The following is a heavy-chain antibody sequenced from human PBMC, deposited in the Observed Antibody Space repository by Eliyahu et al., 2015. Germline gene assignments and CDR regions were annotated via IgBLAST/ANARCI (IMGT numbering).Heavy chain of an antibody. Sequence: QVQLQESGPGLVKPSETLSLTCTVXGGSISSYYWSWIRQPPGKGLEWIGYIYYSGSTNYNPSLKSRVTISVDTSKNQFSLKLSSVTAADTAVYYCARASVTMVQGVTLDYYYYGMDVWGQGTTVTVSS. CDR1: GGSISSYY. CDR2: IYYSGST. V-gene: IGHV4-59*01. J-gene: IGHJ6*02. CDR3: ARASVTMVQGVTLDYYYYGMDV. D-gene: IGHD3-10*01.